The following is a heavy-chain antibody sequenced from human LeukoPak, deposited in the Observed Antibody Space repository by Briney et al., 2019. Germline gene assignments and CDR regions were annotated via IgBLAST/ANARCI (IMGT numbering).Heavy chain of an antibody. Sequence: GXTLRXSCAASGFTFSSYGMSWVRQAPGKGLEWVAFIRYDGSNKYYADSVKGRFTISRDNSKNTLYMQMNRLRAEDTAVYYCXXXXSXXXYYGSGTYYRPNWFDPWGQGTLVTVSS. D-gene: IGHD3-10*01. V-gene: IGHV3-30*02. J-gene: IGHJ5*02. CDR1: GFTFSSYG. CDR3: XXXXSXXXYYGSGTYYRPNWFDP. CDR2: IRYDGSNK.